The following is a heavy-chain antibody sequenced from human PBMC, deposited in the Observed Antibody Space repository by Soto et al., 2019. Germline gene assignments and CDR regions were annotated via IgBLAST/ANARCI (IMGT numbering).Heavy chain of an antibody. J-gene: IGHJ6*01. D-gene: IGHD3-3*01. Sequence: QVQLVESGGGVVQPGRSLRLSCAASGFTFSSYAMHWVRQAPGKGLEWVAVISYDGSNKYYADSVKGRFTISRDNSKNTLYLQMNSLRAEDTAVYYCARDRDVVRFLEWVKYYYYGMDVW. CDR1: GFTFSSYA. V-gene: IGHV3-30-3*01. CDR2: ISYDGSNK. CDR3: ARDRDVVRFLEWVKYYYYGMDV.